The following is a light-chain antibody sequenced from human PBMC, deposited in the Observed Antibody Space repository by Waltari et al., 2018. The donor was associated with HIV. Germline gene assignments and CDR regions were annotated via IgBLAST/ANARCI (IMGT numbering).Light chain of an antibody. CDR3: QQYDNRPS. V-gene: IGKV1-33*01. Sequence: DIQMTQSPSSLSASVGDRVTITCQASQDISNYLKWYQQKPGKAPKLLIYDASNLETGVPSRFSGSGSGTDFTFTISSLQPEDIATYYCQQYDNRPSFGGGTKVEIK. CDR2: DAS. J-gene: IGKJ4*01. CDR1: QDISNY.